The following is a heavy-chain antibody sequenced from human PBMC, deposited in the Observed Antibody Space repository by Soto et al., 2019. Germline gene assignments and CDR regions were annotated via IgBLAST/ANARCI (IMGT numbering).Heavy chain of an antibody. D-gene: IGHD2-2*01. CDR3: AGGGSSTRFMDY. Sequence: EVQLVESGGGLVQPGGSPRLSCAASGFTFSSYWMSWVRQAPGKGLEWVANIKQDGSERYYVDSVKGRFTISRDNAKNSLYLQMNSLRAEDTAVYYCAGGGSSTRFMDYWGQGTLVTVSS. CDR2: IKQDGSER. V-gene: IGHV3-7*03. CDR1: GFTFSSYW. J-gene: IGHJ4*02.